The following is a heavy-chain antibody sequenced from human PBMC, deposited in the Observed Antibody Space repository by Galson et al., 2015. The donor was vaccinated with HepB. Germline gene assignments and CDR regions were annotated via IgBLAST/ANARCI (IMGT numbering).Heavy chain of an antibody. CDR1: GYTFTSYG. V-gene: IGHV1-18*01. J-gene: IGHJ4*02. CDR3: ARDGQYYDFWSGYPSYFDY. Sequence: SVKVSCKATGYTFTSYGISWVRQAPGQGLEWMGWISAYNGNTNYAQKLQGRVTMTTDTSTSTAYMELRSLRSDDTAVYYCARDGQYYDFWSGYPSYFDYWGQGTLVTVSS. D-gene: IGHD3-3*01. CDR2: ISAYNGNT.